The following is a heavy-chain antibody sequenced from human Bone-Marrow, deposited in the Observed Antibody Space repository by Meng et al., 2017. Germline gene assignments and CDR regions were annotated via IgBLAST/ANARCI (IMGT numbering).Heavy chain of an antibody. CDR1: GYPISSGYY. V-gene: IGHV3-23*01. CDR2: ISGSGGST. D-gene: IGHD1-26*01. CDR3: ATPIVGATPTDY. J-gene: IGHJ4*02. Sequence: GGSLRLSCAVSGYPISSGYYWGWIRQPPGKGLEWVSAISGSGGSTYYADSVKGRFTISRDNSKNTLYLQMNGLRAEDTAVYYCATPIVGATPTDYWGQGTLVTAPQ.